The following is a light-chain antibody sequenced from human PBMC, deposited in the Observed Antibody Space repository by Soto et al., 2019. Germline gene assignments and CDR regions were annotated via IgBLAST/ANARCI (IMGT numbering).Light chain of an antibody. CDR3: QRYGT. CDR2: GAS. CDR1: QSVSSSY. J-gene: IGKJ5*01. Sequence: EIVLTHSPGTLSLSPGEIATLSCRASQSVSSSYLAWYQQKPGQAPRLLIYGASSRATGIPDRFSGSGSGTDFTLTISRLEPEDFAVYYCQRYGTFGQGTRLEI. V-gene: IGKV3-20*01.